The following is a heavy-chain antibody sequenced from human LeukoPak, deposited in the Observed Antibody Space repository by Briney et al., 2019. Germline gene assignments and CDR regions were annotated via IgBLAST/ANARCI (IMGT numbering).Heavy chain of an antibody. CDR3: AKLVTAPILFHYYMDV. CDR2: IYSGGST. Sequence: GGSLRLSCAASGFTVSSNYMSWVRQAPGKGLEWVSVIYSGGSTYYADSVKGRFTISRDNSKNTLYLQMNSLRAEDTAVYFCAKLVTAPILFHYYMDVWGKGTTVVVSS. J-gene: IGHJ6*03. V-gene: IGHV3-53*01. CDR1: GFTVSSNY. D-gene: IGHD2-2*01.